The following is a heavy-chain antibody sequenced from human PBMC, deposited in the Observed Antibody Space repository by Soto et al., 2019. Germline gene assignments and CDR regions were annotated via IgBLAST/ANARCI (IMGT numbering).Heavy chain of an antibody. CDR2: VNPSGGHT. J-gene: IGHJ4*02. V-gene: IGHV1-46*01. CDR1: GDTFTDYY. Sequence: QVQLVQSGAEVKKPGASVKVSCKASGDTFTDYYIHWVRQAPGQGLEWMGTVNPSGGHTTYAQHYLGRGTXTXXXPXXTLYMELTSLTSEDTAVYYCARGGHVVVVTAALDYWGQGTLVTVSS. D-gene: IGHD2-21*02. CDR3: ARGGHVVVVTAALDY.